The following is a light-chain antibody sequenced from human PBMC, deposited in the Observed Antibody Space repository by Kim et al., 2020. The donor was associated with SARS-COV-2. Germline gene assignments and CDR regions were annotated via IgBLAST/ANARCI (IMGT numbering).Light chain of an antibody. CDR2: GKN. V-gene: IGLV3-19*01. J-gene: IGLJ2*01. CDR3: KSRDSSGKVV. Sequence: ELTQDPAVSVALGQTVRITCQGDSLRRCYASWYQQKPGQAPVLVIYGKNNRPSGIPDRFSGSSSGNTASLTITGAQAEEEADYYCKSRDSSGKVVFGGGTQMTVL. CDR1: SLRRCY.